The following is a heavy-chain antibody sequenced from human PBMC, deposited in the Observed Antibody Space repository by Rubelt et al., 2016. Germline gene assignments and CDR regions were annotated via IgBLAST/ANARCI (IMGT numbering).Heavy chain of an antibody. D-gene: IGHD6-19*01. J-gene: IGHJ3*02. V-gene: IGHV4-34*01. CDR1: GGSFSGYY. CDR2: INHSGST. Sequence: QVQLQQWGAGLLKPSETLSLTCAVYGGSFSGYYWSWIRQPPGKGLEWIGEINHSGSTNYNPSLKSRVTIPVETSKNQFSLKLSSVTAADTAVYYCASGSSEWLMDAFDIWGQGTMVTVSS. CDR3: ASGSSEWLMDAFDI.